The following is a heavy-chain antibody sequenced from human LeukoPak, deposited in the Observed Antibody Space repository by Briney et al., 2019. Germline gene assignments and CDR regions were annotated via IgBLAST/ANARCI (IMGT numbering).Heavy chain of an antibody. Sequence: GGSLRLSCATSGFTFSDYAMSWIRQAPGKGLEWVSYISSSGSTIYYADSVKGRFTISRDNAKNSLYLQMNSLRAEDTAVYYCARAEMATPNFDYWGQGTLVTVSS. J-gene: IGHJ4*02. CDR3: ARAEMATPNFDY. CDR2: ISSSGSTI. D-gene: IGHD5-24*01. CDR1: GFTFSDYA. V-gene: IGHV3-11*04.